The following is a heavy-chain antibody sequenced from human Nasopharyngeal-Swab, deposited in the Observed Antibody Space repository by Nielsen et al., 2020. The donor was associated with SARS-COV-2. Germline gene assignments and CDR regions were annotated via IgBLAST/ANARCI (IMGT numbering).Heavy chain of an antibody. Sequence: GGSLRLSCKGSGYRFTSYWIGWVRQMPGKGLEWMGIIYPGDSETRYSPSFQGQVTISADKSISTAYLQWSSLKASDTAMYYCARLETVPDYWGQGTLVTVSS. CDR1: GYRFTSYW. CDR3: ARLETVPDY. V-gene: IGHV5-51*01. J-gene: IGHJ4*02. D-gene: IGHD4-11*01. CDR2: IYPGDSET.